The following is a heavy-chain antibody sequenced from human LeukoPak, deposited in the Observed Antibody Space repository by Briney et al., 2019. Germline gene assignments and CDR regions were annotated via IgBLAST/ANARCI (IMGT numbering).Heavy chain of an antibody. J-gene: IGHJ4*02. Sequence: PSETLSLTCAVSGGPLTSYYWSWIRQPPGKGLEWIGFIYYRGSTNYNPSLESRVTISVDTSKNQFSLKLSSVTAADTAVYYCARLAAGLFDYWGQGTLVTVSS. CDR1: GGPLTSYY. V-gene: IGHV4-59*01. CDR2: IYYRGST. CDR3: ARLAAGLFDY. D-gene: IGHD6-13*01.